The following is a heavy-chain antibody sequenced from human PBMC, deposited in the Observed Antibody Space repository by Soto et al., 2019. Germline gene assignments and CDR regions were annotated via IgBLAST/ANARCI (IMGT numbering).Heavy chain of an antibody. CDR3: ARAPVGYPGTLNYFDY. D-gene: IGHD1-1*01. J-gene: IGHJ4*02. CDR1: GYTFTSYA. CDR2: INAGNGNT. Sequence: ASVKVSCKASGYTFTSYAMHWVRQAPGQRLEWMGWINAGNGNTKYSQKFQGRVTITRDTSTSTAYMELRSLRSDDTAVYYCARAPVGYPGTLNYFDYWGQGTLVTVSS. V-gene: IGHV1-3*01.